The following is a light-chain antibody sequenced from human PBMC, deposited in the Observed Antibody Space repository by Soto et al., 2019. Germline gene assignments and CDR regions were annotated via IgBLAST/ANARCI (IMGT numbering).Light chain of an antibody. V-gene: IGKV3-20*01. CDR1: QSVSSSY. CDR2: GAS. Sequence: EIVLTQSPGTLSLSPGERATLSCRASQSVSSSYLAWYQQKPGQAPRLLIYGASSRATGIPDRFSGSGSGTDFTLTISSLESEDFAVYYCQHYGSLVLTFGGGTKVEIK. J-gene: IGKJ4*01. CDR3: QHYGSLVLT.